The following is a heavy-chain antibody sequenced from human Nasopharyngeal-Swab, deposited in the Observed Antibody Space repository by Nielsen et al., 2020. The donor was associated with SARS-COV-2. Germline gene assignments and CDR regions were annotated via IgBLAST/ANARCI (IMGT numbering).Heavy chain of an antibody. CDR2: IKSKTDGGTT. Sequence: GGSLRLSCAASGFTFSNAWMSWVRQAPGKGLEWVGRIKSKTDGGTTDYAAPVKGRFTISRDDSKNTLYLQMNSLKTEDTAMYYCTTGGRWELRPIDYWGQGTLVTVSS. D-gene: IGHD1-26*01. CDR3: TTGGRWELRPIDY. V-gene: IGHV3-15*01. J-gene: IGHJ4*02. CDR1: GFTFSNAW.